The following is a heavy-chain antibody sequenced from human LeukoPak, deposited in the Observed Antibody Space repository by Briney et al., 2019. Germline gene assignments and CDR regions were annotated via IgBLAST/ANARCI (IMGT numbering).Heavy chain of an antibody. Sequence: PGGSLRLSCSASGFTFTRNAMHWVRQAPGKGLEYVSAISSSGGSTYYADSVKGRFTISRDNSKNTLYLQMSSLRAEDTAVYYCAREGRTEAFDYWGQGTLVTVSS. CDR1: GFTFTRNA. J-gene: IGHJ4*02. V-gene: IGHV3-64D*06. CDR2: ISSSGGST. CDR3: AREGRTEAFDY. D-gene: IGHD1-14*01.